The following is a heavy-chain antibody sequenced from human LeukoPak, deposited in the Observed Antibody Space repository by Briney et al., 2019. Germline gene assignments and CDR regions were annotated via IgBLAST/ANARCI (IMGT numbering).Heavy chain of an antibody. CDR2: ISSRSGYI. CDR3: ARIRLYYDILTGYYNPWGYDYGMDV. D-gene: IGHD3-9*01. Sequence: GGSLRLSCAASGFSFSTYSMNCVREAPGKGVEWVSSISSRSGYIFCADSVKGRFTISRDKAKNSLYLQMDSLGAEDTAVYYCARIRLYYDILTGYYNPWGYDYGMDVWGQGTTVTVSS. J-gene: IGHJ6*02. V-gene: IGHV3-21*01. CDR1: GFSFSTYS.